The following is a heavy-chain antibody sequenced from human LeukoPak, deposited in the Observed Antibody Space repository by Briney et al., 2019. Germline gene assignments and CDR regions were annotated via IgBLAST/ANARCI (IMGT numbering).Heavy chain of an antibody. J-gene: IGHJ5*02. V-gene: IGHV3-11*04. CDR2: ISSSGSTI. Sequence: GGSLRLSCAASGFTFSDYYMSWIRQAPGKGLEWVSYISSSGSTIYYADSVKGRFTISRDNAKNSLSLQMNSLRAEDTAVYYCARDLGLAVAGSVDPWGQGTLVTVSS. D-gene: IGHD6-19*01. CDR3: ARDLGLAVAGSVDP. CDR1: GFTFSDYY.